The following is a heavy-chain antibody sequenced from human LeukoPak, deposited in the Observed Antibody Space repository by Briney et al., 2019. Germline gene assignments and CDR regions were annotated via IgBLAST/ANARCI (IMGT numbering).Heavy chain of an antibody. CDR2: IYYSGST. CDR3: ARYYDSSAADGAFDI. J-gene: IGHJ3*02. V-gene: IGHV4-39*01. D-gene: IGHD3-22*01. CDR1: GGSISSRSYY. Sequence: SETLSLTCTVSGGSISSRSYYWGWIRQPPGKGLEWIGSIYYSGSTYYNPSLKSRVTISVDTSKNQFSLKLSSVTAADTAVYYCARYYDSSAADGAFDIWGQGTMVTVSS.